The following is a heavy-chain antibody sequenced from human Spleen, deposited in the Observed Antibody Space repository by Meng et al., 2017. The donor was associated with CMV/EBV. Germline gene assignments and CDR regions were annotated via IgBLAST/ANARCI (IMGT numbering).Heavy chain of an antibody. CDR2: INPNSGGT. CDR3: ARDTPSLSWYDDAFDI. Sequence: ASVKVSCKASGYTFTSYGISWVRQAPGQGLEWMGWINPNSGGTNYAQKFQGRVTMTRDTSISTAYMELSRLRSDDTAVYYCARDTPSLSWYDDAFDIWGQGTMVTVSS. V-gene: IGHV1-2*02. J-gene: IGHJ3*02. D-gene: IGHD6-13*01. CDR1: GYTFTSYG.